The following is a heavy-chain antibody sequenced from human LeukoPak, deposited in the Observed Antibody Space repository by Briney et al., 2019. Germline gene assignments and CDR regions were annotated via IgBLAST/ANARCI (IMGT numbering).Heavy chain of an antibody. CDR1: GYTFTSYY. CDR3: AREGGCSGGSCYSLYYYYYYMDV. J-gene: IGHJ6*03. Sequence: ASVKVSCKASGYTFTSYYMHWVRQAPGQGLEWMGIINPSGGSTSYAQKFQGRVTMTRDTSTSTVYMELSSLRSEDTAVYYCAREGGCSGGSCYSLYYYYYYMDVWGKGTAVTVSS. CDR2: INPSGGST. D-gene: IGHD2-15*01. V-gene: IGHV1-46*01.